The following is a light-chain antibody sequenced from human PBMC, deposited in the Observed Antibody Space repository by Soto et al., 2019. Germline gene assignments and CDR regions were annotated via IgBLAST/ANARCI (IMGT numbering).Light chain of an antibody. Sequence: QSALTQPASVSGSPGQSITISCTGTSSDVGGYNYVSWYQQHPGKAPKLMIYEVSNRPSGVSNRFSGSKSGNTASLTISGLQAEDEADYYCSSYTSSSTDWVSGGGTKVTVL. V-gene: IGLV2-14*01. CDR2: EVS. J-gene: IGLJ3*02. CDR1: SSDVGGYNY. CDR3: SSYTSSSTDWV.